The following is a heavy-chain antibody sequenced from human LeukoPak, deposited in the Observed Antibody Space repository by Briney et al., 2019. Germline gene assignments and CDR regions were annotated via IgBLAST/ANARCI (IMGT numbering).Heavy chain of an antibody. CDR1: GFTFSSYW. Sequence: GGSLRLSWAASGFTFSSYWVHWVRQAPGKGLVWVSRINTDGSSTSYADSVKGRFTISRDNAKNTLYLQMNSLRAEDTAVYYCARSKYGDYPYFDYWGQGTLVTVSS. CDR2: INTDGSST. D-gene: IGHD4-17*01. CDR3: ARSKYGDYPYFDY. V-gene: IGHV3-74*01. J-gene: IGHJ4*02.